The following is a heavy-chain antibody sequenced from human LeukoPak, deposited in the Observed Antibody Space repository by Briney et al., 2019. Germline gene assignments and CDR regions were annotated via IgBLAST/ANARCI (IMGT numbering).Heavy chain of an antibody. CDR3: AKEEGFDY. J-gene: IGHJ4*02. V-gene: IGHV3-23*01. Sequence: HSGGSXRLSCATSGFTFSSYAMTWVRQXPGKGLEWVAAITGNAGRTFYADSVKGRFTISRDNSKNMVYLQMDSLRAEDTAVYYCAKEEGFDYWGQGTLVTVSS. CDR2: ITGNAGRT. CDR1: GFTFSSYA.